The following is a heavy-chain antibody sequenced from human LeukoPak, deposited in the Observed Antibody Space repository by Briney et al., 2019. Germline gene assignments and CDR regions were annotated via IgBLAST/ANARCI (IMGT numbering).Heavy chain of an antibody. CDR2: INHSGST. J-gene: IGHJ4*02. Sequence: SETLSLTCAVYGGSFSGYYWSWIRQPPGKGLEWIGEINHSGSTNYNPSLKSRVTISVDTSKNQFYLKLSSVTAADTAVYYCARTIYDFWSGYYDLFDYWGQGTLVTVSS. D-gene: IGHD3-3*01. V-gene: IGHV4-34*01. CDR3: ARTIYDFWSGYYDLFDY. CDR1: GGSFSGYY.